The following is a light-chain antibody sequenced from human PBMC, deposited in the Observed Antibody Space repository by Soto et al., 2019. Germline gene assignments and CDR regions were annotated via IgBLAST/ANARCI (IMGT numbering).Light chain of an antibody. J-gene: IGKJ4*01. CDR2: EVS. CDR3: MHGIQVPRT. V-gene: IGKV2D-29*01. Sequence: DVVMTQPPLSLSVTPGQPASIACKSSQSLLHSDGKPYLYWYLPKPGQPPQLLIYEVSNRFSGVPDRLSGRGSGADVTLKLSRVEAEDVVVYYWMHGIQVPRTFGGGTKVE. CDR1: QSLLHSDGKPY.